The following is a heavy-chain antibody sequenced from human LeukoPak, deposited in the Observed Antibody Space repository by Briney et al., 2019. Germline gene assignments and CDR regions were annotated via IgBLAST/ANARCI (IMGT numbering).Heavy chain of an antibody. J-gene: IGHJ6*02. CDR2: ISGSGGST. CDR1: GFTFSSYA. CDR3: AKDVGTTWTYYGMDV. V-gene: IGHV3-23*01. Sequence: GGSLRLSCAASGFTFSSYAMSWVRQAPGEGLEWVSAISGSGGSTYYADSVKGRFTISRDNSKNTLYLQMNSLRAEDTAVYYCAKDVGTTWTYYGMDVWGQGTTVTVSS. D-gene: IGHD1-7*01.